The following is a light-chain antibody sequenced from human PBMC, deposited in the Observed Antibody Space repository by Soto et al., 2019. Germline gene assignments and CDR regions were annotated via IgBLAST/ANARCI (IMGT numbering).Light chain of an antibody. V-gene: IGLV1-44*01. CDR1: SSNIGSNT. CDR3: AAWDDSLNGSYV. Sequence: SVLTQAPSGTGTPGQRVTISCSGSSSNIGSNTVNWYQQLPGTAPKLLIYSNNQRPSGVPDRFSGSKSGTSASLAISGLQSEDEADYYCAAWDDSLNGSYVFGTGTKVTVL. CDR2: SNN. J-gene: IGLJ1*01.